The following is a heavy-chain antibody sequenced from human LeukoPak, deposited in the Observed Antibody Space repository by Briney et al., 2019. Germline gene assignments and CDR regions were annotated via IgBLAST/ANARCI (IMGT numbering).Heavy chain of an antibody. CDR3: AKGPLGAMPLMHYYYMDV. CDR2: IIAYNGNT. D-gene: IGHD3-16*01. V-gene: IGHV1-18*01. J-gene: IGHJ6*03. Sequence: ASVKVSCKASGYTFTSYGISWVRQAPGQGLEWMGWIIAYNGNTNYAQKLQGRVTMTTDTSTSTAYMELRSLRSDDTAVYFCAKGPLGAMPLMHYYYMDVWGKGTTVTVSS. CDR1: GYTFTSYG.